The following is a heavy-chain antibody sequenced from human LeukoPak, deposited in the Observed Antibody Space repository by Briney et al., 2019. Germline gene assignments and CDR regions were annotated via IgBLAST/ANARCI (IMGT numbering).Heavy chain of an antibody. J-gene: IGHJ4*02. D-gene: IGHD3-22*01. CDR2: IIPIFGTA. Sequence: GASVKVSCKASGGTFSSYAISWVRQAPGQGLEWMGGIIPIFGTANYAQKFQGRVTITADESTSTAYMELSSLRSEDTAVYYCASNDYYDSSGYYSDYWGQGTLVTVSS. CDR3: ASNDYYDSSGYYSDY. V-gene: IGHV1-69*13. CDR1: GGTFSSYA.